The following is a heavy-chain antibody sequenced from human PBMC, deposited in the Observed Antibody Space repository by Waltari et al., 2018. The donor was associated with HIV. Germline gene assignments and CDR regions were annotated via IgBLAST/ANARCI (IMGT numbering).Heavy chain of an antibody. CDR2: FDHNGNA. J-gene: IGHJ5*02. Sequence: QVQLQESGPGLVKPSGTVSLSCVVSGGSMRNYFWNWIRQDPGRGLGWIGHFDHNGNANYNPSLKCRFRFSLQISETRFSLILTSATAADTPVYYCARAMAAGPGTPGGVDLWGQGTLITVSS. CDR1: GGSMRNYF. D-gene: IGHD6-19*01. CDR3: ARAMAAGPGTPGGVDL. V-gene: IGHV4-59*12.